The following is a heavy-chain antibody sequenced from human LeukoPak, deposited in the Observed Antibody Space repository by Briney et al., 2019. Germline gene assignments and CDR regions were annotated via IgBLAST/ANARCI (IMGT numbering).Heavy chain of an antibody. D-gene: IGHD6-13*01. CDR3: ARIAAAGTSSPYYFDY. Sequence: GGSLRLSCAASGFTFDDYAMHWVRQAPEKGLEWVSGINWNSGSIGYADSVKGRFTISRDNAKNSLYLQMNSLRAEDTAVYYCARIAAAGTSSPYYFDYWGQGTLVTVSS. CDR1: GFTFDDYA. CDR2: INWNSGSI. V-gene: IGHV3-9*01. J-gene: IGHJ4*02.